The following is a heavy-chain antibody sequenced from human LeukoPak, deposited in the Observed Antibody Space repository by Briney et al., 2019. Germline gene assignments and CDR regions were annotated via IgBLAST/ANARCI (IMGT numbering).Heavy chain of an antibody. CDR3: AKSLPLYYYDSSGLTFDY. D-gene: IGHD3-22*01. CDR2: ISGSGGST. V-gene: IGHV3-23*01. CDR1: GFTFSSYA. Sequence: GGSLRLSCAASGFTFSSYATSWVRQAPGKGLEWVSAISGSGGSTYYADSVKGRFTISRDNSKNTLYLQMNSLRAEDTAVYYCAKSLPLYYYDSSGLTFDYWGQGTLVTVSS. J-gene: IGHJ4*02.